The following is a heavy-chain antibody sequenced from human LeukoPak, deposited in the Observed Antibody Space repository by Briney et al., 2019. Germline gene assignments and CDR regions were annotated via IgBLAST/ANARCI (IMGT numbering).Heavy chain of an antibody. CDR3: ARGAKKYGMDV. J-gene: IGHJ6*02. CDR2: IYYSGST. V-gene: IGHV4-39*07. Sequence: SETLSLTCTVSGGSISSSSYYWGWIRQPPGKGLEWIGSIYYSGSTYYNPSLKSRVTISVDTSKNQFSLKLSSVTAADTAVYYCARGAKKYGMDVWGQGTTVTVSS. CDR1: GGSISSSSYY.